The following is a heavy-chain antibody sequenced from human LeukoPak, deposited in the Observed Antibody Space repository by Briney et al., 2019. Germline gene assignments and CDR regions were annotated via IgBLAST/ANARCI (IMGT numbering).Heavy chain of an antibody. Sequence: PGRSLRLSCAASGFTFSSYDMHWVRQAPGKGLEWASVISYDGINKYYADSVKGRFTISRDNSKNILYLQMNSLRAEDTAVYYCARSSGGAHPLFDYWGQGTQVTVSS. D-gene: IGHD1-26*01. J-gene: IGHJ4*02. CDR3: ARSSGGAHPLFDY. CDR2: ISYDGINK. V-gene: IGHV3-30-3*01. CDR1: GFTFSSYD.